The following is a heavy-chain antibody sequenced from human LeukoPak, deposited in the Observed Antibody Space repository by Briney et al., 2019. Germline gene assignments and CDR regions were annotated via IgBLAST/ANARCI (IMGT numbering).Heavy chain of an antibody. V-gene: IGHV1-18*01. Sequence: GASVKVSCKASGYTFTSYGISWVRQAPGQGLEWMGWISAYNGNTNYARKLQGRVTMTTDTSTSTAYMELRSLRSDDTAVYYCARDLPRKAANSFDYWGQGTLVTVSS. CDR2: ISAYNGNT. CDR1: GYTFTSYG. D-gene: IGHD2-15*01. J-gene: IGHJ4*02. CDR3: ARDLPRKAANSFDY.